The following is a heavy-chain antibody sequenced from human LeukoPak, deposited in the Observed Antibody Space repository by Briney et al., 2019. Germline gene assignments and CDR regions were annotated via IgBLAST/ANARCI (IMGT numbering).Heavy chain of an antibody. CDR1: GGSFSGYY. CDR2: INHSGST. J-gene: IGHJ4*02. D-gene: IGHD4-23*01. Sequence: SETLSLTCAVYGGSFSGYYWSWIRQPPGKGLEWIGEINHSGSTNYNPSLKSRVTISVDTSKNQFSLKLSSVTAADTAVYYCARDLLNEGNHLDYWGQGTLVTVSS. CDR3: ARDLLNEGNHLDY. V-gene: IGHV4-34*01.